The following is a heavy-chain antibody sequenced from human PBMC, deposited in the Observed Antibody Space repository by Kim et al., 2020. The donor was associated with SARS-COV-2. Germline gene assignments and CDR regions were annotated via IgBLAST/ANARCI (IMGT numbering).Heavy chain of an antibody. Sequence: ASVKVSCKASGYTFTSYGISWVLQAPGQGLEWMGWISPNNGKTNYAQKLQGRVTMTTDTSTSTAYMELRSLRSDDTAVYYCARDVGITMRVATPTNMDVWGTGTTVTVSS. CDR2: ISPNNGKT. D-gene: IGHD3-22*01. CDR1: GYTFTSYG. V-gene: IGHV1-18*01. J-gene: IGHJ6*03. CDR3: ARDVGITMRVATPTNMDV.